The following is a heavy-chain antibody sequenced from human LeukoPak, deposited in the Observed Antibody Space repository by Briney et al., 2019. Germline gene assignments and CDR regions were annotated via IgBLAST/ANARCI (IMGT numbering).Heavy chain of an antibody. CDR3: ARGKQWLVLFDY. V-gene: IGHV4-59*12. D-gene: IGHD6-19*01. J-gene: IGHJ4*02. Sequence: SETLSLTCTVSGGSISTYYWNWIRQPPGKGLEWIGYIYYSGSTNYNPSLKSRVTISVDTSKNQFSLKLSSVTAADTAVYYCARGKQWLVLFDYWGQGTLVTVSS. CDR2: IYYSGST. CDR1: GGSISTYY.